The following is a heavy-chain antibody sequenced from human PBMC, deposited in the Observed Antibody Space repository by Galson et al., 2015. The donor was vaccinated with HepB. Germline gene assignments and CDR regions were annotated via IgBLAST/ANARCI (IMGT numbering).Heavy chain of an antibody. CDR1: GFTFSDYY. V-gene: IGHV3-11*04. CDR3: ARLPRSNPGGV. Sequence: SLRLSCAASGFTFSDYYMTWVRQAPGKGLEWLSYISSSGGTIYYADSVKGRFPISRDNAKNSLYLQMKSLRVEDTAVYYCARLPRSNPGGVWGKGTTVTVSS. J-gene: IGHJ6*04. D-gene: IGHD4-11*01. CDR2: ISSSGGTI.